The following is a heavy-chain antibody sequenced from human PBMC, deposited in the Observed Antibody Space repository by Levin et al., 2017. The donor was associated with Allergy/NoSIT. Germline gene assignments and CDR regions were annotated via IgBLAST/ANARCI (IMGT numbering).Heavy chain of an antibody. CDR3: ARIITLDRGSGIDY. D-gene: IGHD3-10*01. Sequence: PGESLKISCKASGYPFTSIYGISWVRQAPGQGLEWMGWISDYEGNTDYAQKFQGRVTLTTDTSTSTAYMELRSLRSDDTGVYYCARIITLDRGSGIDYWGQGTLVTVAS. V-gene: IGHV1-18*01. CDR1: GYPFTSIYG. J-gene: IGHJ4*02. CDR2: ISDYEGNT.